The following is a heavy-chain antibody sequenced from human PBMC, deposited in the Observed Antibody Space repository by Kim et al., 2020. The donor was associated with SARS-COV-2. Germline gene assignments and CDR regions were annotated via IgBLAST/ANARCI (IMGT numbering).Heavy chain of an antibody. V-gene: IGHV4-31*02. J-gene: IGHJ4*02. CDR3: ARVGDRYCGSSTCYVDY. D-gene: IGHD2-2*01. Sequence: LKSRLTISVDTSKNQFSLKLSSLTAADTAVYYCARVGDRYCGSSTCYVDYWGQGTLVTVSS.